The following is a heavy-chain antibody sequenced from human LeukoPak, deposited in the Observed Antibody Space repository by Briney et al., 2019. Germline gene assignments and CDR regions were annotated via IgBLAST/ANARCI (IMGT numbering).Heavy chain of an antibody. CDR2: ISGSGGST. D-gene: IGHD5-12*01. J-gene: IGHJ4*02. CDR1: GFTFSSYA. CDR3: GKEEHSGYVPYYFDY. V-gene: IGHV3-23*01. Sequence: GGSLRLSCAASGFTFSSYAMSWVRQAPGKGLEWVSAISGSGGSTYYADSVKGRFTISRDSSKNTLYLQMNSLRAEDTAVYYCGKEEHSGYVPYYFDYWGQGTLVTVSS.